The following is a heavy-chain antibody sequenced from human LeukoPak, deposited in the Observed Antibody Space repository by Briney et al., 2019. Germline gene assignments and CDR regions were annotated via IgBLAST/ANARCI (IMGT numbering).Heavy chain of an antibody. J-gene: IGHJ4*02. CDR2: IGGRGGST. Sequence: GESLRLSCVASGFTFSSHAMDWVRQAPGKGLEWVSAIGGRGGSTYYADSVKGRFTISRDNSKNTLYLQMNSLRAEDTALYYCARDPGVVAFHYFDFWGQGTLVTVSS. V-gene: IGHV3-23*01. CDR3: ARDPGVVAFHYFDF. CDR1: GFTFSSHA. D-gene: IGHD3-3*01.